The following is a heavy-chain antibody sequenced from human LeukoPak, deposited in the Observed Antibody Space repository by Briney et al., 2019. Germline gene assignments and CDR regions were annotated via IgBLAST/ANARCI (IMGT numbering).Heavy chain of an antibody. J-gene: IGHJ4*02. V-gene: IGHV3-9*01. CDR1: GFTFDDYA. Sequence: GGSLRLSCAASGFTFDDYAMHWVRQAPGKGLEWVSGINWDNGGIVYAASVKGRFTISRDNAKKSLYLQMSNLRVEDTALYYCAKDMDNSGSSIDFWGQGTLVTVSS. CDR2: INWDNGGI. D-gene: IGHD1-26*01. CDR3: AKDMDNSGSSIDF.